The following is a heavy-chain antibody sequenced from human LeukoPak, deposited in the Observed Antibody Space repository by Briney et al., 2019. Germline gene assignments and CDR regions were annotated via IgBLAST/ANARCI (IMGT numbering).Heavy chain of an antibody. CDR2: INPNSGGT. J-gene: IGHJ6*02. CDR1: GYTFTGYY. V-gene: IGHV1-2*02. D-gene: IGHD5-18*01. Sequence: ASVKVSCKASGYTFTGYYMHWVRQAPGQGLEWMGWINPNSGGTNYAQKFQGRVTMTRDTSISTAYMELSRLRSDDTAVYYCARGRTAMDADXXXXXMDVXGXGXTVTVS. CDR3: ARGRTAMDADXXXXXMDV.